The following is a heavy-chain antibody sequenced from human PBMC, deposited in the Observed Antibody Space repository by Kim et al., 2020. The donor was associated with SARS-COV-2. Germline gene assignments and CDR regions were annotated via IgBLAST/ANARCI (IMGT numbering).Heavy chain of an antibody. V-gene: IGHV1-69*13. D-gene: IGHD6-13*01. J-gene: IGHJ4*02. CDR2: IIPIFGTA. CDR1: GGTFSSYA. Sequence: SVKVSCKASGGTFSSYAISWVRQAPGQGLEWMGGIIPIFGTANYAQKFQGRVTITADESTSTAYMELSSLRSEDTAVYYCARAEEGPGIAAAGPPTTFDYWGQGTLVTVSS. CDR3: ARAEEGPGIAAAGPPTTFDY.